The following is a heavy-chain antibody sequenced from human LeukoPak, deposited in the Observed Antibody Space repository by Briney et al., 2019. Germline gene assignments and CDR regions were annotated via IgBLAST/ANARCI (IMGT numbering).Heavy chain of an antibody. CDR1: GYSISSGYY. Sequence: KSSETLSLTCTVSGYSISSGYYWGWIRQPPGKGLEWIGSIYHSGSTYYNPSLKSRVTISVDTSKNQFSLKLSSVTAADTAVYYCARGRTYYYDSSGYYSDYWGQGTLVTVSS. J-gene: IGHJ4*02. CDR3: ARGRTYYYDSSGYYSDY. V-gene: IGHV4-38-2*02. D-gene: IGHD3-22*01. CDR2: IYHSGST.